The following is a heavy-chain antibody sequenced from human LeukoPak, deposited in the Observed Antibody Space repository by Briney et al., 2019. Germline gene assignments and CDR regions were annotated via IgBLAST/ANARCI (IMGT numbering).Heavy chain of an antibody. CDR2: ISSSSSYI. Sequence: PGGSLRLSCAASGFTFSSYSMNWVRQAPGKGLEWVSSISSSSSYIYYADSVKGRFTISRDNAKNSLYLQMNSLRAEDTAVYYCARDKRGPGLRYYYMDVWGKGTTVTVSS. V-gene: IGHV3-21*01. J-gene: IGHJ6*03. D-gene: IGHD3-16*01. CDR3: ARDKRGPGLRYYYMDV. CDR1: GFTFSSYS.